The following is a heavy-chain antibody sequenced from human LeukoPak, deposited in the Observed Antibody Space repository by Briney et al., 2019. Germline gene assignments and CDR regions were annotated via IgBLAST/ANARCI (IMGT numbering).Heavy chain of an antibody. CDR2: ISFDGKVS. CDR3: AKGRYSSSWAPFDP. D-gene: IGHD2-2*01. Sequence: PGRSLRLSCAASGFTFNRYGMHWVRQAPGKGLEWVAVISFDGKVSYHADSVKGRFTISRDNSKNTLSLEMNNLRVEDTAIYYCAKGRYSSSWAPFDPWGQGTLVTVSS. V-gene: IGHV3-30*18. J-gene: IGHJ5*02. CDR1: GFTFNRYG.